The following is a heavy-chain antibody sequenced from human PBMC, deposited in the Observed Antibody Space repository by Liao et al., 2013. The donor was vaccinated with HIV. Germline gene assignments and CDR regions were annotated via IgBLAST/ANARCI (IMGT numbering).Heavy chain of an antibody. CDR1: GDSINSDY. J-gene: IGHJ4*02. CDR2: IDSRGSA. D-gene: IGHD3-10*01. V-gene: IGHV4-4*07. CDR3: ARDPRRGLFYFDL. Sequence: QVQLQESGPGLVKPSETLSLTCTVSGDSINSDYWNWIRQPAGKGLEWIGRIDSRGSANYCSSLRSRVTMSVDTSKNQFSLKLASVTAADTAVYFCARDPRRGLFYFDLWGPGTLVTVSS.